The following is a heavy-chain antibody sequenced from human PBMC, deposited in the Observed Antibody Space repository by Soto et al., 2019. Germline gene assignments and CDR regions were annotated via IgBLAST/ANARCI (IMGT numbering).Heavy chain of an antibody. CDR2: ISGSGGST. CDR1: GFTFSSYA. V-gene: IGHV3-23*01. J-gene: IGHJ6*02. D-gene: IGHD3-9*01. Sequence: GGSLRLSCAASGFTFSSYAMSWVRQAPGKGLEWVSAISGSGGSTYYADSVKGRFTISRDNSKNTLYLQMNSLRAEDTAVYYCAKCYDILTGYLPRDYYYGMDVWGQGTTVTVSS. CDR3: AKCYDILTGYLPRDYYYGMDV.